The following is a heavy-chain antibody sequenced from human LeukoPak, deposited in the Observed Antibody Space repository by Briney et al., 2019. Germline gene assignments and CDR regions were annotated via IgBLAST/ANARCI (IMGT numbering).Heavy chain of an antibody. Sequence: GGSLRLSCVGSEFTFSNYWMSWVRLAPGKGLEWVANIKEDGNEKHYLDSVRGRFTISRDNAKNSLYLQMNSLRPEDTAVYYCARGYYGFVFFDYWGQGTLVTVSS. CDR3: ARGYYGFVFFDY. CDR1: EFTFSNYW. V-gene: IGHV3-7*04. CDR2: IKEDGNEK. J-gene: IGHJ4*02. D-gene: IGHD1-26*01.